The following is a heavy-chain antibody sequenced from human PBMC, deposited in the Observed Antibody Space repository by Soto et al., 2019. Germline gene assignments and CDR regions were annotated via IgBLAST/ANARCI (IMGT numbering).Heavy chain of an antibody. CDR2: INHSGST. J-gene: IGHJ3*02. D-gene: IGHD6-19*01. CDR1: GGSFSGYY. Sequence: SETLSLTCAVYGGSFSGYYWSWIRQPPGKGLEWIGEINHSGSTNYNPSLKSRVTISVDTSKNQFSLKLSSVTAADTAVYYCARPRIAVARRNRNNAFHIWGQGTMVTVS. V-gene: IGHV4-34*01. CDR3: ARPRIAVARRNRNNAFHI.